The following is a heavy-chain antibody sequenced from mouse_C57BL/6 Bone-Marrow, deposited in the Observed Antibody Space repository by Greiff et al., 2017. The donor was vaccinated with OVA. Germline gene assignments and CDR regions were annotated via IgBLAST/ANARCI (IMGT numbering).Heavy chain of an antibody. CDR1: GFNIKDYY. CDR3: TTSYYGSSHYAMDY. V-gene: IGHV14-1*01. CDR2: IDPEDGDT. D-gene: IGHD1-1*01. Sequence: EVQLQQSGAELVRPGASVKLSCTASGFNIKDYYMHWVKQRPEQGLEWIGRIDPEDGDTEYAPKFQGKATMTADTSSNTAYLQLSRLTSEDTAVYYCTTSYYGSSHYAMDYWGQGTSVTVSS. J-gene: IGHJ4*01.